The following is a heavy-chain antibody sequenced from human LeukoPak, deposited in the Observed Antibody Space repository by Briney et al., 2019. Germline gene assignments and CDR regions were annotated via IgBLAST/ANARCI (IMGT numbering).Heavy chain of an antibody. J-gene: IGHJ4*02. D-gene: IGHD1-26*01. CDR1: GGSINRSSYY. CDR3: TKDSGHHRTDC. V-gene: IGHV4-39*02. CDR2: VYYDGNT. Sequence: SETLSVTCSVSGGSINRSSYYWGWIRQAPGKGLEWIGSVYYDGNTYYNPNPSLKSRATVSMDTSRNQFSLKLRSVTAADTAVYYCTKDSGHHRTDCWGQGTLVTVSS.